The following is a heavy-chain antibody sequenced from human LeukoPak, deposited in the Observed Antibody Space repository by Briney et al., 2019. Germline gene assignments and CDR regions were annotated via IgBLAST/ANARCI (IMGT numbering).Heavy chain of an antibody. J-gene: IGHJ4*02. D-gene: IGHD4/OR15-4a*01. CDR3: ARGSDDYKLGNY. CDR2: IYSSEFT. Sequence: SETLSLSCTVSGASFDNSYCWTWVRPPPGKSPEWIGTIYSSEFTYYSPSLRSRVTISADTSKNLFSLRLTSVTAADTAVYYCARGSDDYKLGNYWGQGILVTVSS. CDR1: GASFDNSYC. V-gene: IGHV4-39*01.